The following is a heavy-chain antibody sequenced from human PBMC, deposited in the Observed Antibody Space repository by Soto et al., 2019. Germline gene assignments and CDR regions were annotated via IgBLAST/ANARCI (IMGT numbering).Heavy chain of an antibody. CDR2: ISYDGSNK. Sequence: PGGSLRLSCAASGFTFSSYAMHWVRQAPGKGLEWVAVISYDGSNKYYADSVKGRFTISRDNSKNTLYLQMNSLRAEDTAVYYCARDPDTAMVDPYYYYGMDVWGQGTTVTVSS. D-gene: IGHD5-18*01. CDR1: GFTFSSYA. V-gene: IGHV3-30-3*01. J-gene: IGHJ6*02. CDR3: ARDPDTAMVDPYYYYGMDV.